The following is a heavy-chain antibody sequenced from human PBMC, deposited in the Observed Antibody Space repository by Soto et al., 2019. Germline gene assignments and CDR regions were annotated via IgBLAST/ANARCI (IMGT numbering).Heavy chain of an antibody. CDR2: MFYSGSS. J-gene: IGHJ4*02. Sequence: QVQLQESGPGLVKPSETLSLTCTVSGGSISSYYWNWIRQPQGKGLEWIGYMFYSGSSTYNPSLKSRVTMSVDTSNHQFSLKLSSVTAADTAVYYCARRSDRWDFDYWGQGTLVTVSS. D-gene: IGHD6-19*01. CDR3: ARRSDRWDFDY. V-gene: IGHV4-59*08. CDR1: GGSISSYY.